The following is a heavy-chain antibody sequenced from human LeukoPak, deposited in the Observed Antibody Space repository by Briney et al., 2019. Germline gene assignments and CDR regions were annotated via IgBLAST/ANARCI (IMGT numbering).Heavy chain of an antibody. V-gene: IGHV3-48*01. J-gene: IGHJ3*02. CDR2: ISSSSTI. Sequence: GGSLRLSCAASGFTFSSYSMNWVRQAPGKGLEWVSYISSSSTIYYADSVRCRFTISRDNTKKSLYLQLNSLRAEDTAVYYCTRDHHRRHYDSQARNTFDIWGQGTMVTVSS. D-gene: IGHD3-22*01. CDR1: GFTFSSYS. CDR3: TRDHHRRHYDSQARNTFDI.